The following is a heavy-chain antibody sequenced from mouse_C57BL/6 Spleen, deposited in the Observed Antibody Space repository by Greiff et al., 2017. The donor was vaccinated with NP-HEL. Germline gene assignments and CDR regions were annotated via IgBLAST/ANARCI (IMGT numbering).Heavy chain of an antibody. Sequence: QVQLQQPGAELVKPGASVKLSCKASGYTFTSYWMQWVKQRPGQGLEWIGEIDPSDSYTNYNQKFKGKATLTVDTSSSTAYMPLSSLTSEDSAVYYCARRDYGNEFAYWGQGTLVTVSA. V-gene: IGHV1-50*01. CDR1: GYTFTSYW. CDR3: ARRDYGNEFAY. D-gene: IGHD2-1*01. J-gene: IGHJ3*01. CDR2: IDPSDSYT.